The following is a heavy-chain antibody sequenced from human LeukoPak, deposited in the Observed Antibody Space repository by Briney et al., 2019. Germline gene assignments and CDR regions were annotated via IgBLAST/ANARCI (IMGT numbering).Heavy chain of an antibody. CDR2: IYPSDSDS. CDR3: AKGYWYFDL. V-gene: IGHV5-51*01. CDR1: GYSFTDYW. Sequence: GESLKISFKGSGYSFTDYWIGWVRRMAGKGVEWMGIIYPSDSDSKYSPSFQGQVTISVDKSISTAYLQWSSLKTSDSAMYYCAKGYWYFDLWGRGTLLTVSS. J-gene: IGHJ2*01.